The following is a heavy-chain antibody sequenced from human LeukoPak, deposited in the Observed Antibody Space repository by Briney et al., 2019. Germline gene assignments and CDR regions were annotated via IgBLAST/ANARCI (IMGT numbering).Heavy chain of an antibody. CDR2: ISSSGSAI. CDR3: AKDRYCSGGSCYSGFDH. Sequence: GGSLRLSCAASGFSFGDSYMSWIRQAPGKGLEWLSYISSSGSAIYYADSVKGRFTISRDNAKNSLYLQMNSLRAEDTAVYYCAKDRYCSGGSCYSGFDHWGQGTLVTVSS. CDR1: GFSFGDSY. V-gene: IGHV3-11*01. J-gene: IGHJ4*02. D-gene: IGHD2-15*01.